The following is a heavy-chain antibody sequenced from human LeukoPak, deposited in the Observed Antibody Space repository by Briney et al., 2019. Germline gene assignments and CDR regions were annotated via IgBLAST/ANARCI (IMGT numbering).Heavy chain of an antibody. CDR3: ATIAPGTHAFDI. CDR1: GGSISSGSYY. V-gene: IGHV4-39*01. Sequence: KTSETLSLTCTVSGGSISSGSYYWGWIRQPPGKGLEWIWTMYYSGKTYYNPSLKSRVTASVDTSKNQFSLKLSSVTAADTAVYYCATIAPGTHAFDIWGRGTMVTVSS. J-gene: IGHJ3*02. D-gene: IGHD2-21*01. CDR2: MYYSGKT.